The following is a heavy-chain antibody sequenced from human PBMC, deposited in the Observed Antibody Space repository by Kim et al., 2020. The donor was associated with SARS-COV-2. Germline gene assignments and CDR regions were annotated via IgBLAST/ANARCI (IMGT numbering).Heavy chain of an antibody. Sequence: GGSLRLSCTASGFTFGDYAMSWVRQAPGKGLEWVGFISSKAYGGTTEYAASMKGRFTISRDDSKSIAYLQMNGLKTEDTAVYYCTREIRYFDWLFRSDYYYYGMDVWGQGTTVTVSS. CDR2: ISSKAYGGTT. CDR3: TREIRYFDWLFRSDYYYYGMDV. CDR1: GFTFGDYA. D-gene: IGHD3-9*01. V-gene: IGHV3-49*04. J-gene: IGHJ6*02.